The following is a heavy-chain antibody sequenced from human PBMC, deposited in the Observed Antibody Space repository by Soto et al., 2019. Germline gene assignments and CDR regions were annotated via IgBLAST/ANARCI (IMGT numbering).Heavy chain of an antibody. V-gene: IGHV3-21*01. Sequence: GGSLRLSCAASGFTFSSYSMSWVRQAPGKGLEWVSSISSSSSYIYYADSVKGRFTISRDNAKNSLYLQMNSLRAEDTAVYYCARDLELRLSSSDYYYGMDVWGQGTTVTVSS. J-gene: IGHJ6*02. CDR2: ISSSSSYI. D-gene: IGHD6-6*01. CDR3: ARDLELRLSSSDYYYGMDV. CDR1: GFTFSSYS.